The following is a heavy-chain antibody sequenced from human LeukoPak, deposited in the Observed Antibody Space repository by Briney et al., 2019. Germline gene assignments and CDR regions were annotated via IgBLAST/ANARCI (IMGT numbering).Heavy chain of an antibody. CDR1: GGSFSGYY. J-gene: IGHJ6*03. Sequence: SETLSLTCAVYGGSFSGYYWSWIRQPPGKGLEWIGEINHSGSTNYNPSLQSRVTISVDTSKNQFSLKLSSVTAAETAVYHCAREGRYRYGYNEYHSYMDIWGKGTTVTVSS. CDR2: INHSGST. CDR3: AREGRYRYGYNEYHSYMDI. D-gene: IGHD5-18*01. V-gene: IGHV4-34*01.